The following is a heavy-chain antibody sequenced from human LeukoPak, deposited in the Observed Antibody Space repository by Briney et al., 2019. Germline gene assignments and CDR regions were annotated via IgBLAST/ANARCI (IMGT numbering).Heavy chain of an antibody. CDR1: GGSISSYY. V-gene: IGHV4-59*08. CDR2: IYYSGST. J-gene: IGHJ6*02. CDR3: ANEGPYYYYGLDV. Sequence: SETLSLTCTVSGGSISSYYWSWIRQPPGKGLEWIGYIYYSGSTNYNPSLKSRVTISVDTAKNQFSLKLSSVTAADTAIYYCANEGPYYYYGLDVWGQGTTVTVSS.